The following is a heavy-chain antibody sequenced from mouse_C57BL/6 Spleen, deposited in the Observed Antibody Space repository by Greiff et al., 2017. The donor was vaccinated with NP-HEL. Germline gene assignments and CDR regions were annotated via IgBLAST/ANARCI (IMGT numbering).Heavy chain of an antibody. V-gene: IGHV1-63*01. CDR3: ARGDGSSYKYFDV. CDR1: GYTFTNYW. CDR2: IYPGGGYT. Sequence: VQLVESGAELVRPGTSVKMSCKASGYTFTNYWIGWAKQRPGHGLEWIGDIYPGGGYTTYNEKFKGKATLTADKSSSTAYMQFSSLTSEDSAIDYCARGDGSSYKYFDVWGTGTTVTVSS. J-gene: IGHJ1*03. D-gene: IGHD1-1*01.